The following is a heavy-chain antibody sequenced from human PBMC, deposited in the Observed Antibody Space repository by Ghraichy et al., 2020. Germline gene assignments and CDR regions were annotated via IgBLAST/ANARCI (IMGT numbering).Heavy chain of an antibody. CDR1: GYTFTSYD. CDR2: MNPNSGNT. J-gene: IGHJ4*02. Sequence: ASVKVSCKASGYTFTSYDINWVRQATGQGLEWMGWMNPNSGNTGYAQKFQGRVTMTRNTSISTAYMELSSLRSEDTAVYYCARRGEMATISDYWGQGTLVTVSS. V-gene: IGHV1-8*01. D-gene: IGHD5-24*01. CDR3: ARRGEMATISDY.